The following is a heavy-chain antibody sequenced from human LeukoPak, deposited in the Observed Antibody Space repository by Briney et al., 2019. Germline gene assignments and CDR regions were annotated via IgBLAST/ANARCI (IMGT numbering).Heavy chain of an antibody. CDR2: IYYSGST. J-gene: IGHJ5*02. CDR3: ARGSAIMIVVGNWFDP. V-gene: IGHV4-39*01. D-gene: IGHD3-22*01. CDR1: DDSISSSSYY. Sequence: SETLSLTCTVSDDSISSSSYYWGWIRQPPGKGLEWLGSIYYSGSTYYNPSLKSRVTISVDTSKNQFSLKLSSVTAADTAVYYCARGSAIMIVVGNWFDPWGQGTLVTVSS.